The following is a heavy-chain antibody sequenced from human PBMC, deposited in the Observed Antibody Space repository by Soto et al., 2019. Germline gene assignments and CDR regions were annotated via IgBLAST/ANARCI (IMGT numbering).Heavy chain of an antibody. D-gene: IGHD6-19*01. CDR2: INVGGDTR. Sequence: GGSLRLSCAASGVMFSSYEFNRGRLAPGKGLEWVSYINVGGDTRHYADSVRGRFTISRDDAKGSLYLQMDSLRVEDTAVYFCARTSQWLSGYIYHGMDVWSQGTSVTVSS. J-gene: IGHJ6*02. V-gene: IGHV3-48*03. CDR3: ARTSQWLSGYIYHGMDV. CDR1: GVMFSSYE.